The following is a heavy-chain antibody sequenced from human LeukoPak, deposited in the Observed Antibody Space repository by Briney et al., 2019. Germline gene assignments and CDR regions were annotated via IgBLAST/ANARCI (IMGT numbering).Heavy chain of an antibody. CDR3: ARDRYSGYDNWFDP. V-gene: IGHV1-2*06. D-gene: IGHD5-12*01. Sequence: ASVKVSCKDSGYTFTDYYMHWVRQAPRQGLEWMGRINPNSGGTNYAQKFQGRVTMTRDTSISTAYMELSRLRSDDTAVYYCARDRYSGYDNWFDPWGQGTLVTVSS. J-gene: IGHJ5*02. CDR1: GYTFTDYY. CDR2: INPNSGGT.